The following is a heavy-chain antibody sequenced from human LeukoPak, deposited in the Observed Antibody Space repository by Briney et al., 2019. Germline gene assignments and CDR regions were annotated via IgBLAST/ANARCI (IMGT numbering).Heavy chain of an antibody. J-gene: IGHJ6*02. D-gene: IGHD3-10*01. CDR2: TRNKAKSHTT. CDR1: GFTFSSYS. V-gene: IGHV3-72*01. Sequence: GGSLRLSCAASGFTFSSYSMNWVRQAPGKGLEWVGRTRNKAKSHTTEYAASVKGRFTISRDDPKNSLYLQMSSLKTEDTAVYYCARVVTTVGDYGFDVWGQGTSVTVSS. CDR3: ARVVTTVGDYGFDV.